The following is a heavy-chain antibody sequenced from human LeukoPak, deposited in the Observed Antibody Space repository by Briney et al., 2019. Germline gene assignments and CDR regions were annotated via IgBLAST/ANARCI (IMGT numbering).Heavy chain of an antibody. CDR2: ISGSSETI. CDR3: ARTPPTAGLTTIGVGSDY. Sequence: GGSLRLSCAASGFTFSTYSMNWVRQAPGKGLEWVSYISGSSETIYYADSVEGRFTISRDSAKNSLYLQMNSLRDEDTAVYYCARTPPTAGLTTIGVGSDYWGQGTLVTVSS. J-gene: IGHJ4*02. CDR1: GFTFSTYS. V-gene: IGHV3-48*02. D-gene: IGHD4-11*01.